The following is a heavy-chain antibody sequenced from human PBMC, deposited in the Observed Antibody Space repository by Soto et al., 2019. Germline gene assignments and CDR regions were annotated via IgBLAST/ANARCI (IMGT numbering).Heavy chain of an antibody. J-gene: IGHJ6*02. V-gene: IGHV4-59*08. CDR3: VRQGFGRLHGLVGV. Sequence: QVQLQESGPGLVKPSETLSLTCTVSDDSSSSYKWSWIRQPPGRRLEWIGYIDSSGGTSYNPSLQSRVTKSVDTSTKQFSLKLSSVTAADTAVYYCVRQGFGRLHGLVGVWGQGTTVTVSS. CDR2: IDSSGGT. D-gene: IGHD3-10*01. CDR1: DDSSSSYK.